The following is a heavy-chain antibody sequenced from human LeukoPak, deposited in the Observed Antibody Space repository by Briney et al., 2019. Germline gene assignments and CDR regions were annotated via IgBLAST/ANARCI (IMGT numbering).Heavy chain of an antibody. V-gene: IGHV3-43D*03. J-gene: IGHJ6*03. CDR3: ARVLRYCSGGNCYSGGLGYMDV. Sequence: HSGGSLRLSCAASGFTFDDYAMHWVRHAPGKGLEWVSLISWDGGSTYYADSVKGRFTISRDNAKNSLYLQMNSLRAEDTAVYYCARVLRYCSGGNCYSGGLGYMDVWGKGTTVTISS. D-gene: IGHD2-15*01. CDR1: GFTFDDYA. CDR2: ISWDGGST.